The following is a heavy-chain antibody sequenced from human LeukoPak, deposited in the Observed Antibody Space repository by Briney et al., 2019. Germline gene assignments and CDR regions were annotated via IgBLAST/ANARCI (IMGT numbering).Heavy chain of an antibody. D-gene: IGHD2-2*01. CDR3: AKSLFGVIVIVPDAPFDY. CDR1: GFTFSSYA. J-gene: IGHJ4*02. CDR2: ISGSGDRT. Sequence: GGSLRLSCAASGFTFSSYAMSWVRQAPGKGLEWVSAISGSGDRTNYAHSVKGRFTISRDNSKSTLYLQMNSLGAEDTAIYYCAKSLFGVIVIVPDAPFDYWGQGTLVTVSS. V-gene: IGHV3-23*01.